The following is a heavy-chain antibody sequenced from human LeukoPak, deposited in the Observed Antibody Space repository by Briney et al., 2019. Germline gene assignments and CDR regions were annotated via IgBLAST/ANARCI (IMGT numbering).Heavy chain of an antibody. CDR3: ASRKVVVVTALNWFDP. D-gene: IGHD2-21*02. CDR1: GGSFSGYY. Sequence: SETLSITCAVYGGSFSGYYWSWIRQPPGKGLEWIGEINHSGSTNYNPSLKSRVTISVDTSKNQFSLKLSSVTAADTAVYYCASRKVVVVTALNWFDPWGQGTLVTVSS. J-gene: IGHJ5*02. CDR2: INHSGST. V-gene: IGHV4-34*01.